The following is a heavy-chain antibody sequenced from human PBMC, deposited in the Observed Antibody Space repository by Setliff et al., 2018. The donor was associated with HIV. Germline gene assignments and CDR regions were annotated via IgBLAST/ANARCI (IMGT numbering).Heavy chain of an antibody. CDR1: GFSVSSHY. Sequence: PGGSLRLSCAASGFSVSSHYWSWIRQPPGKGLEWIGYIYQSGSTSYNPSLKSRLTISVVTSKNQFSLNLTSVTAADTAVYYCTFRTNWYFDLWGRGTLVTVS. CDR3: TFRTNWYFDL. CDR2: IYQSGST. J-gene: IGHJ2*01. V-gene: IGHV4-4*08.